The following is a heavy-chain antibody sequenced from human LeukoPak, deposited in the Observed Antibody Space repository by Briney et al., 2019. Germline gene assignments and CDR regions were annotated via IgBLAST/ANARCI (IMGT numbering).Heavy chain of an antibody. CDR1: GYTFTSYD. J-gene: IGHJ4*02. D-gene: IGHD3-10*01. CDR2: MNPNSGNT. V-gene: IGHV1-8*01. Sequence: ASVKVSCKASGYTFTSYDINWVRQATGQGLEWMGWMNPNSGNTGYAQKFQGRVTMTRNTSISTAYMELSSLRSEDTAVYYCARVRGPMVLGVSRWYYFVYWGQGTLVTVSS. CDR3: ARVRGPMVLGVSRWYYFVY.